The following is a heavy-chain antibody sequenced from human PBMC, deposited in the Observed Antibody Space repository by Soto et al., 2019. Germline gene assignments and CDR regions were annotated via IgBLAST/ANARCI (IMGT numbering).Heavy chain of an antibody. Sequence: QVQLVESGGGVLQPGRSLRLSCAASGFTFNTYGMHWVRQAPGKGLEWLAVIAFDGSNKYYADSVKGRVTISRDNSKNTVYLQMNSLSADDTAVYYCAKSGTAYFFDHWGQGTLVTVSS. V-gene: IGHV3-30*18. CDR3: AKSGTAYFFDH. CDR2: IAFDGSNK. J-gene: IGHJ4*02. D-gene: IGHD1-26*01. CDR1: GFTFNTYG.